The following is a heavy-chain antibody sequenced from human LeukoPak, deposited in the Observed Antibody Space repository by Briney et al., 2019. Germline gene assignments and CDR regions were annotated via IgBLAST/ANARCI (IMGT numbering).Heavy chain of an antibody. CDR1: GFIFRNYA. CDR2: ITGSGDTT. CDR3: AKWGDYDILTGYYVSDF. Sequence: QPGASLRLSCAASGFIFRNYAMSWVRQAPGKGLEWVSAITGSGDTTYYADSVKGRFTISRDNSKNTLYEEMNTLRAEDTAVYHCAKWGDYDILTGYYVSDFWGQGTLVTVSS. V-gene: IGHV3-23*01. J-gene: IGHJ4*02. D-gene: IGHD3-9*01.